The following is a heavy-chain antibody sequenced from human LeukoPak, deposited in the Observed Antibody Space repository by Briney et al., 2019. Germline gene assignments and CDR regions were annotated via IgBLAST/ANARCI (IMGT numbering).Heavy chain of an antibody. CDR2: ISYDGSNK. V-gene: IGHV3-30*18. Sequence: GGSLRLSCAASGFTFSNYGMHWVRQAPGKGLEWVAVISYDGSNKYYADSVKGRFTISRDNSKNTLYLQMNSLRAEDTAVYYCAKSGIAAAWGQGTLVTVSS. CDR1: GFTFSNYG. J-gene: IGHJ4*02. CDR3: AKSGIAAA. D-gene: IGHD6-13*01.